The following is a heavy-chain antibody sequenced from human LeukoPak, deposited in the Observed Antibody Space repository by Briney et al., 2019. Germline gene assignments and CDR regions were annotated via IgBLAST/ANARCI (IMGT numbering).Heavy chain of an antibody. CDR1: GGSIGSGAYY. V-gene: IGHV4-30-2*01. CDR2: IFHSGVT. CDR3: ARTAMAVGRDAFDI. Sequence: KSSETLSLTCTVSGGSIGSGAYYWTCIRQPPGKGLECFGYIFHSGVTSYNPSLKSRVTISVDRSKNQFSLKLSSVTAADTAVYYCARTAMAVGRDAFDIWGQGTMVTVSS. D-gene: IGHD5-18*01. J-gene: IGHJ3*02.